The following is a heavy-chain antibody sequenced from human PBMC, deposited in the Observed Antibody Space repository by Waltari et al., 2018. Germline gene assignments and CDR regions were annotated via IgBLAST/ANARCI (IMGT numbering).Heavy chain of an antibody. Sequence: QVQLVQSGAEVKKPGASVKVSCKASGYTFTSYGIRWFRQAPVQGLEWMGWISAYNGNTNYAQKLQGRVTMTTDTSTSTAYMELRSLRSDDTAVYYCARPLPYYDSSGYYSAVDYWGQGTLVTVSS. CDR2: ISAYNGNT. D-gene: IGHD3-22*01. V-gene: IGHV1-18*01. J-gene: IGHJ4*02. CDR3: ARPLPYYDSSGYYSAVDY. CDR1: GYTFTSYG.